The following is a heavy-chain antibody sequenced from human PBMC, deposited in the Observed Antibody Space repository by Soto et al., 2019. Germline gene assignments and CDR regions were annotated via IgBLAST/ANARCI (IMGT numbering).Heavy chain of an antibody. Sequence: GESLKISCAGTGFTFSAHSMNWVRQAPGKGLEWVSSLTGSSSHIYYADSVRGRFTISRDNAKNSMYLPMNSLTAEDTAVYYCARELNKGITLDYWGQGTLVTVSS. CDR3: ARELNKGITLDY. V-gene: IGHV3-21*01. CDR2: LTGSSSHI. D-gene: IGHD1-20*01. CDR1: GFTFSAHS. J-gene: IGHJ4*02.